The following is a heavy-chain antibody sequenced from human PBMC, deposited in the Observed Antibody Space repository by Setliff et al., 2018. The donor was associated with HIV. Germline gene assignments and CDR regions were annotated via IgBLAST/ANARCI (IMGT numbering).Heavy chain of an antibody. Sequence: SPTLSLTCAISGDSVSSDTAAWNWIRQSPSRGLEWLGRTCYRSKWYNDYAPSVKSRIGINPDTSKNQFSLQLNSVTPDDTAVYLCARASKNGVRYYFDYWGLGTLVTVSA. J-gene: IGHJ4*02. V-gene: IGHV6-1*01. CDR2: TCYRSKWYN. D-gene: IGHD4-17*01. CDR1: GDSVSSDTAA. CDR3: ARASKNGVRYYFDY.